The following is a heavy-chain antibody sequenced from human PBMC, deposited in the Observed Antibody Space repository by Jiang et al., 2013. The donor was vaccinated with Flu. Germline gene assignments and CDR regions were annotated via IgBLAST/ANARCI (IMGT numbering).Heavy chain of an antibody. CDR3: ARASGLLLYGMDV. CDR2: IIPMFDIV. CDR1: GGTFSSYG. V-gene: IGHV1-69*01. D-gene: IGHD2-21*01. Sequence: PGSSVKVSCKASGGTFSSYGINWVRQAPGQGLEWMGGIIPMFDIVKYAQKFQGRVTITADESTNTAYMELNSLRSEDTAEYYCARASGLLLYGMDVWGQGTPVTVSS. J-gene: IGHJ6*02.